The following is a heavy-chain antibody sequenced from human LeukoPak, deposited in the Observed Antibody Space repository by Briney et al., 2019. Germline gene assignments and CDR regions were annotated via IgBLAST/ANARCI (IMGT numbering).Heavy chain of an antibody. V-gene: IGHV4-59*01. J-gene: IGHJ5*02. CDR3: ARTLRFLELVGADWFDP. CDR2: IYYSGST. CDR1: GGSISSYY. D-gene: IGHD3-3*01. Sequence: SETLSLTCTVSGGSISSYYWSWIRQPPGKGLEWIGYIYYSGSTNYNPSLKSRVTISVDTSKNQLSLKLSSVTAADTAVYYCARTLRFLELVGADWFDPWGQGTLVTVSS.